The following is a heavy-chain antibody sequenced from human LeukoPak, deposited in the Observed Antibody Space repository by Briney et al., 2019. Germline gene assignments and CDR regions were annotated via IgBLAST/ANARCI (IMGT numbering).Heavy chain of an antibody. V-gene: IGHV3-11*01. J-gene: IGHJ6*03. CDR1: GFKFSDYY. Sequence: GGSLRLSCAASGFKFSDYYMTWIRQAPGKGLEWVSNISNSSDSIYYADSVEGRFTISRDNAKNSLYLQMNSLRAEDTAVYYCAREGRRPPYYYYYMDVWGKGTTVTISS. CDR2: ISNSSDSI. CDR3: AREGRRPPYYYYYMDV.